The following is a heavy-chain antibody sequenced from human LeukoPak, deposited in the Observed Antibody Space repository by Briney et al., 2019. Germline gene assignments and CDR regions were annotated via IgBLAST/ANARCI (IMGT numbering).Heavy chain of an antibody. CDR1: GRSISSYY. CDR2: IYYSGST. J-gene: IGHJ5*02. D-gene: IGHD6-13*01. V-gene: IGHV4-59*08. CDR3: ARLSSSWYNPNWFDP. Sequence: PSETLSLTCTVSGRSISSYYWSWIRQPPGKGLEWIGYIYYSGSTNYNPSLKSRVTISVDTSKNQFSLKLSSVTAADTAVYYCARLSSSWYNPNWFDPWGQGTLVTVSS.